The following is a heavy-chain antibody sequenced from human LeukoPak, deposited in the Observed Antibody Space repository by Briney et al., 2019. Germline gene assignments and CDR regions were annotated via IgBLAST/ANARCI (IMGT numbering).Heavy chain of an antibody. CDR1: RFTFSSYG. CDR2: ISYDGSKK. V-gene: IGHV3-30*03. CDR3: ASGGIQLWFDY. J-gene: IGHJ5*01. Sequence: GGSLRLSCAASRFTFSSYGMHWVRQAPGKGLEWVAVISYDGSKKYYADSVKGRFTISRDNSKNTLYLQMNSLRAEDTAVYYCASGGIQLWFDYWGQGTLVTVSS. D-gene: IGHD5-18*01.